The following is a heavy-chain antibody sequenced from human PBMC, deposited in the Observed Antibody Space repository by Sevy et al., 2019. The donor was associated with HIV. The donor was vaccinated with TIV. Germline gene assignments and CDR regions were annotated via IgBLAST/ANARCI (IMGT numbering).Heavy chain of an antibody. Sequence: GGSLRLSCTTSGLTFDDYAMNWFRQAPGKGLEWVAFITRNSYEAYGGTTDYAASVKGRFIISRDDSKSIAYLQMNSLKTEDTAVYYCTRGLATADTPEYYFDYWGQGTLVTVSS. CDR3: TRGLATADTPEYYFDY. D-gene: IGHD5-12*01. CDR2: ITRNSYEAYGGTT. CDR1: GLTFDDYA. J-gene: IGHJ4*02. V-gene: IGHV3-49*03.